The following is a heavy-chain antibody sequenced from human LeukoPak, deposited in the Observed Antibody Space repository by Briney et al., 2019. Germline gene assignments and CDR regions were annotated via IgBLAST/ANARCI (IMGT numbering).Heavy chain of an antibody. D-gene: IGHD1-7*01. Sequence: SETLSLTCTVSGGSISSYYWSWIRQPPGKGLEWIGYIYYSGSTNYNPSLKSRVTISVDTSKNQFSLKLSSVTAADTAVYYCARDNWNYGSSMDVWGQGTTATVSS. CDR3: ARDNWNYGSSMDV. CDR2: IYYSGST. J-gene: IGHJ6*02. V-gene: IGHV4-59*01. CDR1: GGSISSYY.